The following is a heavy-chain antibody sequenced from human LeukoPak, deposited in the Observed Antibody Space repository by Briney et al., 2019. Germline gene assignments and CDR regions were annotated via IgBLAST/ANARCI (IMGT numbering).Heavy chain of an antibody. CDR1: GFTFDGYA. D-gene: IGHD3-22*01. CDR2: ISWNSGSI. Sequence: SGGSLRLSCAASGFTFDGYAMHWVRQAPGKGLEWVSGISWNSGSIGYADSVKGRFTISRDNAKNSLYLQMNSLRAEDTALYYCAKGQYYYDSSGYYWDYWGQGTLVTVSS. J-gene: IGHJ4*02. V-gene: IGHV3-9*01. CDR3: AKGQYYYDSSGYYWDY.